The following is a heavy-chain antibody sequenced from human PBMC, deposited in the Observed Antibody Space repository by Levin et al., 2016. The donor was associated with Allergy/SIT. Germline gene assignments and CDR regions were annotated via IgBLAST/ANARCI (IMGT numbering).Heavy chain of an antibody. CDR1: GFTFSYYG. CDR2: IWSDGNNI. J-gene: IGHJ2*01. Sequence: GESLKISCVASGFTFSYYGMHWVRQAPGKGLEWVAIIWSDGNNIHYADSVKGRFTISRDISNNTLYLQMNSLRAEDTAVYYCAKDPARRNVVVTAIFSWYFDLWGRGALVTVSP. CDR3: AKDPARRNVVVTAIFSWYFDL. V-gene: IGHV3-33*06. D-gene: IGHD2-21*02.